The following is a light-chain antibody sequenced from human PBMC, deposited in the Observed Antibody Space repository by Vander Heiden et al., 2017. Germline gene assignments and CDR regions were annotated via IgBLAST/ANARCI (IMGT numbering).Light chain of an antibody. J-gene: IGKJ4*01. V-gene: IGKV4-1*01. Sequence: DIVMTQSPDSLAVSLGERATINCKSSQSVLYSSNNKNYLAWYQQKPGQPPKLLIYWASTRESGVTDRFSGSGSGTDFTLTISSLQAEDVAVYYCQQYDSTPQNFGGGTKVEIK. CDR2: WAS. CDR3: QQYDSTPQN. CDR1: QSVLYSSNNKNY.